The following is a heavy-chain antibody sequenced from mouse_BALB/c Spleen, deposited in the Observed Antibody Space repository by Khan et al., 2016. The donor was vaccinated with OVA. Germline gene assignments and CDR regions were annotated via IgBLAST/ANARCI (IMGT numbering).Heavy chain of an antibody. J-gene: IGHJ4*01. CDR3: AKGVWSYYYTLDY. CDR2: KWGGGST. CDR1: GFSLSDYG. V-gene: IGHV2-6-5*01. Sequence: QVQLKESGPGLVAPSQNLSLTCTVSGFSLSDYGVSWIHQPPGKGLEWLGVKWGGGSTYYNSGLKSRLSISKDNSKSQVFLKMSSLQSDDTAMFYCAKGVWSYYYTLDYWGQGTSVTVSS.